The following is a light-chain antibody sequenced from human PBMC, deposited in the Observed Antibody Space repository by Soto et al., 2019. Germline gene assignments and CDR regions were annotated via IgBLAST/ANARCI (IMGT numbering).Light chain of an antibody. Sequence: EIVMTQSPATLSVSPGERATLSCRASQSVSNNLAWYQKKPGQAPRLLIYGASTRATGIPARFSGSGSGKEFTLTLSSLQSEDFAVYYCQQYNNWWTFGQGTKVEIK. V-gene: IGKV3-15*01. CDR3: QQYNNWWT. CDR2: GAS. J-gene: IGKJ1*01. CDR1: QSVSNN.